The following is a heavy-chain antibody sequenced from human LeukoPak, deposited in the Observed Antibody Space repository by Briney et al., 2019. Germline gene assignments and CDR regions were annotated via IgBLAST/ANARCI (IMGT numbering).Heavy chain of an antibody. CDR1: GFIFSDYY. CDR3: AKPVARTSYGYSGTDY. V-gene: IGHV3-30*02. Sequence: PGGSLRLSCAASGFIFSDYYMSWIRQAPGKGLEWVAFIRYDGSNKYYADSVKGRFTISRDNSKNTLYLQMSSLRAEDTAVYYCAKPVARTSYGYSGTDYWGQGTLVTVSS. D-gene: IGHD5-18*01. J-gene: IGHJ4*02. CDR2: IRYDGSNK.